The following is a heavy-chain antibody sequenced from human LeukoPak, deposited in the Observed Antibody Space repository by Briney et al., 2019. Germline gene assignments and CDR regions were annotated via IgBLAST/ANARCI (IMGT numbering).Heavy chain of an antibody. Sequence: SETLSLTCAVYGGSFSGYYWSWIRQPPGKGLEWIGEINHSGSTNYNPSLKSRVTISVDTSKNQFSLKLSSVTAADTAVYYCARAWIQLRSMSGGWFDPWGQGTLVTVSS. J-gene: IGHJ5*02. CDR3: ARAWIQLRSMSGGWFDP. CDR2: INHSGST. D-gene: IGHD5-18*01. CDR1: GGSFSGYY. V-gene: IGHV4-34*01.